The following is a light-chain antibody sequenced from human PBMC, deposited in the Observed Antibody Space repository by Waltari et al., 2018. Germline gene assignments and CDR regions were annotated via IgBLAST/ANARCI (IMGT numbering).Light chain of an antibody. V-gene: IGKV3-20*01. Sequence: EIVLTQSPGTLALSPGERVTLPCRASQSVTNNYLAWYQQKPGQAPRLLIFGAASRATGIPDRFSGSGSGTDFTLTISRLEPEDFAVYYCQQYGSSPQTFGQGTKVEIK. J-gene: IGKJ1*01. CDR3: QQYGSSPQT. CDR1: QSVTNNY. CDR2: GAA.